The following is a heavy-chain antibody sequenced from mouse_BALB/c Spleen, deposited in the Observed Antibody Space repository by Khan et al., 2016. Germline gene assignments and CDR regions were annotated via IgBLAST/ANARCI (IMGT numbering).Heavy chain of an antibody. Sequence: VALVESGPGLVAPSQSLYITCTVSGFSLTTYGVHWVRQPPGKGLEWLGVIWAGGSTNYNSALMTRLSISKDNSKSQAFLKMISLQTDDTATYEWGRYRYCGTSYFDYWGQGTTLTVSS. V-gene: IGHV2-9*02. CDR3: GRYRYCGTSYFDY. J-gene: IGHJ2*01. D-gene: IGHD1-1*01. CDR2: IWAGGST. CDR1: GFSLTTYG.